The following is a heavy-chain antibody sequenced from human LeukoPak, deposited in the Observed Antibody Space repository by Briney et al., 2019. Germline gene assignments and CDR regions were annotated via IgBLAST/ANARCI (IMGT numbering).Heavy chain of an antibody. Sequence: SETLSLTCTVSGGSMSSYSWSWVRQPPGRGLEWIGYIYYSGSTTYNPSLRSRLTISLDSSNNQFSMTLTSVTAADSAIYYCAGDYGSGTGSYRFDYWGQGTVVTVSS. J-gene: IGHJ4*02. CDR2: IYYSGST. V-gene: IGHV4-59*12. CDR1: GGSMSSYS. CDR3: AGDYGSGTGSYRFDY. D-gene: IGHD3-10*01.